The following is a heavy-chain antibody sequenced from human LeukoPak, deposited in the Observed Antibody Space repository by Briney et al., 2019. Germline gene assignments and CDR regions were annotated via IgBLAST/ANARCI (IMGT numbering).Heavy chain of an antibody. Sequence: SETLSLTRTVSGGSISSYYWSLIRQPPGKGLEWIGYIYYSGSTNYNPSLKSRVTISVDTSKNQFSLKLSSVTAADTAVYYCARVSSWYRGEYFQHWGQGTLVTVSS. D-gene: IGHD6-13*01. V-gene: IGHV4-59*12. CDR2: IYYSGST. CDR1: GGSISSYY. CDR3: ARVSSWYRGEYFQH. J-gene: IGHJ1*01.